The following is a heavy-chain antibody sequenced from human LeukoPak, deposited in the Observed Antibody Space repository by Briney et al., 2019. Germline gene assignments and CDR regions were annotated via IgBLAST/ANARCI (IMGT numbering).Heavy chain of an antibody. J-gene: IGHJ3*02. CDR3: AKDQRNYYDYVWGSYDAFDI. D-gene: IGHD3-16*01. CDR2: IISSGIDT. V-gene: IGHV3-11*06. CDR1: GVTFRGYQ. Sequence: GGSLRLSCAASGVTFRGYQMSSLRQPPQKKLESVSYIISSGIDTYYADSVKGRFNISRENAKNSVYLQMHSLRDEDTAVYYCAKDQRNYYDYVWGSYDAFDIWGQGTMVTVSS.